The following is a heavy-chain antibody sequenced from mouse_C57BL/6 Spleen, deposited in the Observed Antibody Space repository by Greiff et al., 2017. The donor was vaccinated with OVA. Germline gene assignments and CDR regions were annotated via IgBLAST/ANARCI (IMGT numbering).Heavy chain of an antibody. CDR3: ARSDDYDGFWFAY. CDR2: IDPNSGGT. V-gene: IGHV1-72*01. J-gene: IGHJ3*01. CDR1: GYTFTSYW. D-gene: IGHD2-4*01. Sequence: QVQLKQPGAELVKPGASVKLSCKASGYTFTSYWMHWVKLRPGRGLEWIGRIDPNSGGTKYNEKFKSKATLTVDKPSSTAYMQLSSLTSEDSAVYYCARSDDYDGFWFAYWGQGTLVTVSA.